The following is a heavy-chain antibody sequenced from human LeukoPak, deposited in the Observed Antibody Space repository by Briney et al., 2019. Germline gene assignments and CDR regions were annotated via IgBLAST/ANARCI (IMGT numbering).Heavy chain of an antibody. CDR3: ARGDLTGTRIYYYGMDV. V-gene: IGHV1-2*04. CDR1: GYTFTGYY. Sequence: ASVKVSCKASGYTFTGYYMHWVRQAPGQGLEWMGWINPNSGGTNYAQKFQGWVTMTRDTSISTAYMELSRLRSDDTAVYYCARGDLTGTRIYYYGMDVWGQGTTVTVSS. CDR2: INPNSGGT. J-gene: IGHJ6*02. D-gene: IGHD1-20*01.